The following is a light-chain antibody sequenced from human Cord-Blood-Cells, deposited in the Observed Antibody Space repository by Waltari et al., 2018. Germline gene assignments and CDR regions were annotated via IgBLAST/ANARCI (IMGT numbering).Light chain of an antibody. V-gene: IGKV1-17*01. Sequence: DIQMTQSQSSLSASVGDRVTITCRASQGIRTDLGWYQQKPGKAPKRLIYAASSLQSGVPSRFGGSGSGSEFPLTISSLQPEYFATYYFLQHNSYPWTFGQGTKVEIK. CDR2: AAS. CDR1: QGIRTD. CDR3: LQHNSYPWT. J-gene: IGKJ1*01.